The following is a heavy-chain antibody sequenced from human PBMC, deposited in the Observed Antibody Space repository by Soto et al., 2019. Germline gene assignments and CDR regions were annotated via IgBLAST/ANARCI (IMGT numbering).Heavy chain of an antibody. CDR1: GVSTSNHY. V-gene: IGHV4-59*11. D-gene: IGHD4-4*01. CDR2: IYYRGTT. CDR3: ARGGGSTYHDHEFDY. Sequence: SETLSLTCSVSGVSTSNHYWSWIRKPPGQGPEWIGCIYYRGTTNYNASFNSRVTISVDTSKNQFSLKLTSVTTADTAVYYCARGGGSTYHDHEFDYWGQGILVTVSS. J-gene: IGHJ4*02.